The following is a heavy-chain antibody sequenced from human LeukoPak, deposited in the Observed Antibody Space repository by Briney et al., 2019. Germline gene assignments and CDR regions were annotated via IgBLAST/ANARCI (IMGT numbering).Heavy chain of an antibody. Sequence: PSETLSLTCAVYGGSFSGYYWSWIRQPPGKGLEWIGYIYYSGSTNYNPSLKSRVTISVDTSKNRFSLKLSSVTAADTAVYYCARDRTGYYYMDVWGKGTTVTVSS. CDR1: GGSFSGYY. CDR3: ARDRTGYYYMDV. CDR2: IYYSGST. V-gene: IGHV4-59*01. J-gene: IGHJ6*03.